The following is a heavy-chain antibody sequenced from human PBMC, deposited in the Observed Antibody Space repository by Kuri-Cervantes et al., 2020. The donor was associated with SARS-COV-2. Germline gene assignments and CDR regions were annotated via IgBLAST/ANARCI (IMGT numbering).Heavy chain of an antibody. D-gene: IGHD4-17*01. CDR3: ARDSAWANGDNSYYFDY. CDR1: DSTFSSYS. V-gene: IGHV3-23*01. J-gene: IGHJ4*02. CDR2: ISGSGGST. Sequence: GESLKISCAASDSTFSSYSMNWVRQAPGKGLEWVSAISGSGGSTYYADSVKGRFTISRDNSKNTLYLQMNSLRAEDTAVYYCARDSAWANGDNSYYFDYWGQGTLVTVSS.